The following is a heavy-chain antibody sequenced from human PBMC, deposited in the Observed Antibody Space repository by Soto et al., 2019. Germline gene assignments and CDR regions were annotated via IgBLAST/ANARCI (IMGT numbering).Heavy chain of an antibody. Sequence: GTSVEVSCKASAGSFGRHPISWVRQAPGQGLEWMGGIIPIFGTANYAQKFQGRVTITADESTSTAYMELNRLRSEDTAVYYCARQFHYDSSGYYYAYWGQGTLVTVPQ. CDR2: IIPIFGTA. D-gene: IGHD3-22*01. CDR1: AGSFGRHP. J-gene: IGHJ4*02. CDR3: ARQFHYDSSGYYYAY. V-gene: IGHV1-69*13.